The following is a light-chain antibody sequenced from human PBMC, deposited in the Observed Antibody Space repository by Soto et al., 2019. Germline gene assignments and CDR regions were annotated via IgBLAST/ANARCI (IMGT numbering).Light chain of an antibody. J-gene: IGKJ3*01. CDR3: QQYNSYSFT. V-gene: IGKV1-5*01. Sequence: DIQMTQSPSTLSASVGDRVTITCRASQSISSWLAWYQQKPGKAPNLLIYDASSLQSGVPSRFSGSGSGTEFTRNISSLQPDDFATYYCQQYNSYSFTFCPGTKVHIK. CDR1: QSISSW. CDR2: DAS.